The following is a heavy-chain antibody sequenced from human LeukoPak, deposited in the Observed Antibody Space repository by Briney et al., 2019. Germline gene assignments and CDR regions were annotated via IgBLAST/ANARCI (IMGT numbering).Heavy chain of an antibody. CDR1: GFTFSSYS. CDR2: ISTSGSAM. J-gene: IGHJ4*02. CDR3: ASSGSYRFDY. D-gene: IGHD1-26*01. V-gene: IGHV3-48*02. Sequence: GGSLRLSCAASGFTFSSYSMNWVRQAPGKGLEWVSHISTSGSAMYYADSVKGRFTISRDNAKDSLYLQMNSLRDEDTAVYYCASSGSYRFDYWGQGTLVTVSS.